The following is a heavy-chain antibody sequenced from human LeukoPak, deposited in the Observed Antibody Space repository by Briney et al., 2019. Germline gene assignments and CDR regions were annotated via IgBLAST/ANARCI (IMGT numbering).Heavy chain of an antibody. CDR1: GGSISSSNW. Sequence: SGTLSLTCAVSGGSISSSNWWSWVRQPPGKGLEWIGEIYHSGSTYYNPSLKSRVTISVDTSKNQFSLKLSSVTAADTAVYYCARGDVGYDFSFWGQGTLVTVSS. D-gene: IGHD3-3*01. CDR3: ARGDVGYDFSF. V-gene: IGHV4-4*02. J-gene: IGHJ4*02. CDR2: IYHSGST.